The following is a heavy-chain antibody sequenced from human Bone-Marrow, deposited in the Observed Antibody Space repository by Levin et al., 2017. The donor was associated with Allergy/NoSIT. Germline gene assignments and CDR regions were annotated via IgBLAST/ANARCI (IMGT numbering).Heavy chain of an antibody. J-gene: IGHJ3*01. Sequence: GASVKVSCKASQYTFAASYIHWVRQAPGQGLEWMGRINLRSGATNYARKFQGRVTLTRDTSVNTAYMEMRWLRSDDTAVYYCLKQSGPRSSYDDFDFWGQGTMVTVSS. D-gene: IGHD1/OR15-1a*01. CDR1: QYTFAASY. V-gene: IGHV1-2*06. CDR3: LKQSGPRSSYDDFDF. CDR2: INLRSGAT.